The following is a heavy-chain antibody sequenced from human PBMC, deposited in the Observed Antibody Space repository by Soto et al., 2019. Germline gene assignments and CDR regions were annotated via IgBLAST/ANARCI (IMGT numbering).Heavy chain of an antibody. CDR3: AKASYGDYSPADY. CDR1: GFTFSSYG. J-gene: IGHJ4*02. D-gene: IGHD4-17*01. V-gene: IGHV3-30*18. Sequence: GGSLRLSCAASGFTFSSYGMHWVRQAPGKGLEWVAVISYDGSNKYYADSVKGRFTISRDNSKNTLYLQMNSLRAEDTAVYYCAKASYGDYSPADYWGQGTLVTVSS. CDR2: ISYDGSNK.